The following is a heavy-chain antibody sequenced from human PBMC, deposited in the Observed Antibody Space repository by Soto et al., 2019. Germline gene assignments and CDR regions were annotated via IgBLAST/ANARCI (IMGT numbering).Heavy chain of an antibody. CDR3: ARAHEYSYGPFDY. CDR2: ISYDGSNK. Sequence: QVQLVESGGGVVQPGRSLRLSCAASGFTFSSYAMHWVRQAPGKGLEWVAVISYDGSNKYYADSVKGRFTISRDNSKNTLYLQMNSLRAEDTAVYYCARAHEYSYGPFDYWGQGTLVTVSS. CDR1: GFTFSSYA. D-gene: IGHD5-18*01. V-gene: IGHV3-30-3*01. J-gene: IGHJ4*02.